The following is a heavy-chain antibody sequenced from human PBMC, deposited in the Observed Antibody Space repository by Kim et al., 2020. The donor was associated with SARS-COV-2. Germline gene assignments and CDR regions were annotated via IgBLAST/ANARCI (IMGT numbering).Heavy chain of an antibody. Sequence: GGSLRLSCAASGFTFSDYYMSWIRQAPGKGLEGVSYISSSSSYTNYADSVKGRFTISRDNAKNSLYLQMNSLRAEDTAVYYCARVGVPYSSSWYHAFDIWGQGTMVTVSS. V-gene: IGHV3-11*05. CDR2: ISSSSSYT. D-gene: IGHD6-13*01. CDR1: GFTFSDYY. CDR3: ARVGVPYSSSWYHAFDI. J-gene: IGHJ3*02.